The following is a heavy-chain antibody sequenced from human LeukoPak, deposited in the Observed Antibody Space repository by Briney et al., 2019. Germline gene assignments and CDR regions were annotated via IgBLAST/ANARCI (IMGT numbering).Heavy chain of an antibody. CDR2: INHSGST. J-gene: IGHJ6*02. D-gene: IGHD3-9*01. CDR3: ARGSRSPVSGYDILTGYYSPSYGMDV. Sequence: PSETLSLTCAVYGGSFSGYYWSWIRQPPGKGLEWIGEINHSGSTNYNPSLKSRVTISVDTSKNQFSLKLSSVTAADTAVYYCARGSRSPVSGYDILTGYYSPSYGMDVWGQGTTVTVSS. CDR1: GGSFSGYY. V-gene: IGHV4-34*01.